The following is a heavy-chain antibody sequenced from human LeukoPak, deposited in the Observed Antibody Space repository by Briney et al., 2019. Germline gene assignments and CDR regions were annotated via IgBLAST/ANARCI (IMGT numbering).Heavy chain of an antibody. J-gene: IGHJ4*02. D-gene: IGHD3-22*01. V-gene: IGHV3-30*18. CDR1: GFTFRMFA. CDR3: AKDSAYYDSSGDYFDS. CDR2: ISYDGRTT. Sequence: PGGSLRLSCAASGFTFRMFAMHWVRQTPGKGLEWVAVISYDGRTTYYRDSVKGRFTISRDDSKNTLYLQMSTLRSDDTAVYYCAKDSAYYDSSGDYFDSWGQGTLVTVSS.